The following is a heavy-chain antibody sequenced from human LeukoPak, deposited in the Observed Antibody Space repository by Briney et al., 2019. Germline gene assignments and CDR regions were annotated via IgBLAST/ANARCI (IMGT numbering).Heavy chain of an antibody. CDR2: ISAYNGNT. D-gene: IGHD3-3*01. CDR1: GYTFTSYG. CDR3: AREGTLRFLEGGYFDL. J-gene: IGHJ2*01. V-gene: IGHV1-18*01. Sequence: ASVKVSCKASGYTFTSYGISWVRQAPGQGLEWMGWISAYNGNTNYAQKLQGRVTMTTDTSTSTAYMELRSLRSDDTAVYYCAREGTLRFLEGGYFDLWGRGTLVTVSS.